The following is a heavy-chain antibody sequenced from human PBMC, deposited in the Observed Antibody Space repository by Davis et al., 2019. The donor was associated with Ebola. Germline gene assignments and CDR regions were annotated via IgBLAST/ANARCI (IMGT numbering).Heavy chain of an antibody. Sequence: GESLKISCAASGFTFSSYAMSWVRQAPGKGLGWVSAIGGGGGSTYYADSVKGRFAISRDNAKNSLYLQMNSLRAEDTAVYYCAREATTVTTVDYWGQGTLVTVSS. D-gene: IGHD4-11*01. CDR2: IGGGGGST. J-gene: IGHJ4*02. CDR1: GFTFSSYA. CDR3: AREATTVTTVDY. V-gene: IGHV3-23*01.